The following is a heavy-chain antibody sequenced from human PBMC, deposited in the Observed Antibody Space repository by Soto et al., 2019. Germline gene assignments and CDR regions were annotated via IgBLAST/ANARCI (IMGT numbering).Heavy chain of an antibody. CDR2: INPNSGGT. CDR1: GYTFTGYY. J-gene: IGHJ4*02. CDR3: ASAHCCGDGYSGVDY. V-gene: IGHV1-2*04. D-gene: IGHD2-21*02. Sequence: QVQLVQSGAEVKKPGASVKVSCKASGYTFTGYYMHWVRQAPGQGLEWMGWINPNSGGTNYAQKSQGWVTMTRDTSISTAYMELSRLRSDDTAVYYCASAHCCGDGYSGVDYWGQGNLVTVSS.